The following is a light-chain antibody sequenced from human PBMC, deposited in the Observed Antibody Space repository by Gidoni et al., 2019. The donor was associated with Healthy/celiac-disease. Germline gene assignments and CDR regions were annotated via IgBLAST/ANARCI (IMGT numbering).Light chain of an antibody. V-gene: IGKV1-5*01. CDR1: QSISSW. J-gene: IGKJ1*01. Sequence: DIQMTQSPSTLSASVGYRVTITCRASQSISSWLAWYQQKPGKAPKLLIYDASSLESGVPSRFSGSGAGTEFTITISSLQPDDFATYYCQQYNSYSWTFGQGTKVEIK. CDR3: QQYNSYSWT. CDR2: DAS.